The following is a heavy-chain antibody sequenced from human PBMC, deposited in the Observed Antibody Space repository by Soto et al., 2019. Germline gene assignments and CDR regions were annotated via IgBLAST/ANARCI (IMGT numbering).Heavy chain of an antibody. V-gene: IGHV3-48*02. CDR3: ATDRYGSGSLFDS. CDR1: GFSFSSYS. D-gene: IGHD3-10*01. CDR2: ISGTGSI. J-gene: IGHJ4*02. Sequence: EVQLVESGGGLVQPGGSLRLSCAASGFSFSSYSMNWVRQAPGKGLEWLSYISGTGSIYYADSVKGRFTISRDNAKQSLYLQMNSLRDEGTAVYYCATDRYGSGSLFDSWGQGTLVTVSS.